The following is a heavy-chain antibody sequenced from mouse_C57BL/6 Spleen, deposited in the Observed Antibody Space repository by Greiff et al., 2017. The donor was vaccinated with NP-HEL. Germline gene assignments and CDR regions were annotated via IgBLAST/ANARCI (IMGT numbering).Heavy chain of an antibody. V-gene: IGHV1-26*01. J-gene: IGHJ1*03. CDR2: INPNNGGT. CDR1: GYTFTDYY. CDR3: AREGNYYGSSYGYFDV. D-gene: IGHD1-1*01. Sequence: EVQLQQSGPELVKPGASVKISCKASGYTFTDYYMNWVKQSHGKSLEWIGDINPNNGGTSYNQKFKGKATLTVDKSSSTAYMELRSLTSEDSAVYYCAREGNYYGSSYGYFDVWGTGTTVTVSS.